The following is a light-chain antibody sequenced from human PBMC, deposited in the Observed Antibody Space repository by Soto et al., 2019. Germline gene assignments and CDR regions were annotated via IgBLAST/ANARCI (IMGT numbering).Light chain of an antibody. Sequence: EIVLTQSPGTLSLSPGERATLSCRASQSVSSSYLAWYQQKPGQAPRLLIYGASGRATGLPDRFSGSGSGTDFTLTISSMEPEDFEVYYSQQYRSSPPVTFGQGTRLEIK. CDR1: QSVSSSY. J-gene: IGKJ5*01. CDR3: QQYRSSPPVT. V-gene: IGKV3-20*01. CDR2: GAS.